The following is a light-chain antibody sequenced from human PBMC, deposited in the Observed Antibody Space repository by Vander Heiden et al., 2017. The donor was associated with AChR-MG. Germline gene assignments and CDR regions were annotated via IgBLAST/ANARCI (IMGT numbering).Light chain of an antibody. CDR3: LQTDNFPRV. CDR2: GGS. Sequence: DIQLTQSPPSLSASVGDRVHITCRASQTINTFLNWFQQRPGRAPKLLIYGGSSLQSGVPLRFSGTGSGTDFTLTISSLQPEDFATYYCLQTDNFPRVFGQRTKVEIK. V-gene: IGKV1-39*01. CDR1: QTINTF. J-gene: IGKJ1*01.